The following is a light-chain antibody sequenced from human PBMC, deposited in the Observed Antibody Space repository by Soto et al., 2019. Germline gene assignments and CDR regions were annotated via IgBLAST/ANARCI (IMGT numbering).Light chain of an antibody. CDR2: EVS. J-gene: IGLJ1*01. V-gene: IGLV2-8*01. CDR1: YSDVGGYNY. CDR3: SSYAGSNNYV. Sequence: QSALTQPASVSGSPGQSITISCTGVYSDVGGYNYVSWYQQHPGKAPKLMIYEVSKRPSGVPDRFSGSKSGNTASLTVSGLQAEDEADYYCSSYAGSNNYVFGTGTKVTVL.